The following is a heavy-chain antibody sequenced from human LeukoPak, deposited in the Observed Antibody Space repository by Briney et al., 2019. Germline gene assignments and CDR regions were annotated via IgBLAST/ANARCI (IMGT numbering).Heavy chain of an antibody. CDR1: GFTFSSYS. Sequence: GGSLRLSCATSGFTFSSYSMNWVRQAPGKGLEWVSSISSSSSYIYYADSVKGRFTISRDNAKNSLYLQMNSLRAEDTAVYYCAKSGVGAAADPYGMDVWGQGTTVTVSS. D-gene: IGHD6-13*01. CDR2: ISSSSSYI. V-gene: IGHV3-21*01. J-gene: IGHJ6*02. CDR3: AKSGVGAAADPYGMDV.